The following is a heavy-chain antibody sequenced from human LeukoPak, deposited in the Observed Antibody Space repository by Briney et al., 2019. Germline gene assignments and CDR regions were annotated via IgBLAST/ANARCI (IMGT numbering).Heavy chain of an antibody. CDR1: GFTFDDYA. CDR2: ISWNSGSI. Sequence: GRSLGLSCAASGFTFDDYAMHWVRQAPGKGLEWVAGISWNSGSIGYADSVKGRFTISRDNAKNSLYLQMNSLRAEDTALYYCAKDMSSSGLKGFDYWGQGTLVTASS. CDR3: AKDMSSSGLKGFDY. J-gene: IGHJ4*02. V-gene: IGHV3-9*01. D-gene: IGHD6-19*01.